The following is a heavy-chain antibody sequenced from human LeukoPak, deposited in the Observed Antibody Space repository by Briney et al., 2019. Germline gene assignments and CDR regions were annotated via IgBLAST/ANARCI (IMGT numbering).Heavy chain of an antibody. Sequence: GGSLRLSCAASGFTFSSYGMHWVRQAPGKGLEWVAVISYDGSNKYYADSVKGRFTISRDNAKNSLYLQMNSLRAEDTAVYSCARDKYGDYVIDYWGQGPLVTVSS. CDR1: GFTFSSYG. CDR3: ARDKYGDYVIDY. V-gene: IGHV3-30*03. CDR2: ISYDGSNK. J-gene: IGHJ4*02. D-gene: IGHD4-17*01.